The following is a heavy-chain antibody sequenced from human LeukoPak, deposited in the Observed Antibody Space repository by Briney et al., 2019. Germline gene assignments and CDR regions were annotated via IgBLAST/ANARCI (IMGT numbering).Heavy chain of an antibody. J-gene: IGHJ6*02. Sequence: ASVKVSRKASGYTFTGYYMHWVRQAPGQGLEWMGWINPNSGGTNYAQKFQGRVTMTRDTSINTAFMELSRLRSDDTAVYYCSKTCSGTTCYHYGMDIWGQGTTVTVSS. CDR1: GYTFTGYY. CDR2: INPNSGGT. D-gene: IGHD2-2*01. CDR3: SKTCSGTTCYHYGMDI. V-gene: IGHV1-2*02.